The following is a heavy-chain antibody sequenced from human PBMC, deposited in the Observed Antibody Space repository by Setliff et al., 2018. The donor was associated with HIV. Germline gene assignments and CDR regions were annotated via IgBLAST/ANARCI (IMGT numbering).Heavy chain of an antibody. Sequence: GASVKVSCKASGGTFGNYDVAWVRQAPGQGLEWMGWISGYSGHTSYAQKVQGRVTMTTDTSTSTAYMELRSLRSDDTAVYFCAREHSTTWPYFDFWGQGTLVTVSS. D-gene: IGHD6-13*01. CDR1: GGTFGNYD. CDR2: ISGYSGHT. V-gene: IGHV1-18*01. CDR3: AREHSTTWPYFDF. J-gene: IGHJ4*02.